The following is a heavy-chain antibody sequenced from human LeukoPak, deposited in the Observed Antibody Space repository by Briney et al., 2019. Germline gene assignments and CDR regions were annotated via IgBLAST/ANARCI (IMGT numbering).Heavy chain of an antibody. D-gene: IGHD3-22*01. CDR1: GGSFSGYY. CDR3: ASSSGYYSSFGYFDY. CDR2: INHSGST. V-gene: IGHV4-34*01. Sequence: PSETLSLTCAVYGGSFSGYYWSWIRQPPGKGLEWIGEINHSGSTNYNPSLKSRVTISVDTSKNQFSLKLISVTAADTAVYYCASSSGYYSSFGYFDYWGQGTLVTVSS. J-gene: IGHJ4*02.